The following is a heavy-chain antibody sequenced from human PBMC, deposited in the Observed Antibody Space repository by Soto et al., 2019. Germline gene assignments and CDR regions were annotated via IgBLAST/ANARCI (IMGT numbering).Heavy chain of an antibody. J-gene: IGHJ4*02. CDR1: GGSLSGNY. Sequence: QVLLQQWGAGLLKPSETLSLTCAVYGGSLSGNYWTWIRQSPGKGLEWIGNINHSGSAIYNPSLKSRVTISVGTANNQFFLELSSVTAADTAVYYWARARGDYYGSENYYKGGFYYFDHWGQGTLVTVSS. D-gene: IGHD3-10*01. CDR2: INHSGSA. CDR3: ARARGDYYGSENYYKGGFYYFDH. V-gene: IGHV4-34*01.